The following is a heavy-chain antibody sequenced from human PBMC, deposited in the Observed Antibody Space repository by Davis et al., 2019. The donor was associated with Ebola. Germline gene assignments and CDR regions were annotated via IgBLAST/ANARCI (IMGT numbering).Heavy chain of an antibody. CDR1: GGSISSYY. V-gene: IGHV4-59*08. Sequence: MPSETLSLTCTVSGGSISSYYWSWIRQPPGKGLEWIGYIYYSGSTNYNPSLKSRVTISVDTSKNQFSLKLSSVTAADTAVYYCARSGAPIVLMVYALNWFDPWGQGTLVTVSS. J-gene: IGHJ5*02. CDR2: IYYSGST. CDR3: ARSGAPIVLMVYALNWFDP. D-gene: IGHD2-8*01.